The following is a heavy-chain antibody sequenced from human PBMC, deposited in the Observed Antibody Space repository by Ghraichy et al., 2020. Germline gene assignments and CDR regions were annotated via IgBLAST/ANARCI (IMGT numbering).Heavy chain of an antibody. D-gene: IGHD1-26*01. Sequence: LSLTCAASGFTVSSNYMSWVRQAPGKGLEWVSVIYSGGSTYYADSVKGRFTISRDNSKNTLYLQMNSLRAEDTAVYYCASAVGATTLGAFDIWGQGTMVTVSS. CDR1: GFTVSSNY. V-gene: IGHV3-53*01. CDR3: ASAVGATTLGAFDI. CDR2: IYSGGST. J-gene: IGHJ3*02.